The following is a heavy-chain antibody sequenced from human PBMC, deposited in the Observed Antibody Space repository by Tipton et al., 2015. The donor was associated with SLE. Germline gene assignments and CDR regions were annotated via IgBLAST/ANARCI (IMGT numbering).Heavy chain of an antibody. CDR3: VGPRGRGWYVDY. D-gene: IGHD6-19*01. Sequence: QLVQSGGGLVQPGGSLRLSCAASGFTFSDYYMSWIRQAPGKGLEWISYISSSGGPIYYSDSVKGRFTISRDNAKNSLYLQMDSLRAEDTAVYYCVGPRGRGWYVDYWGQGTLVTVSS. CDR1: GFTFSDYY. J-gene: IGHJ4*02. CDR2: ISSSGGPI. V-gene: IGHV3-11*04.